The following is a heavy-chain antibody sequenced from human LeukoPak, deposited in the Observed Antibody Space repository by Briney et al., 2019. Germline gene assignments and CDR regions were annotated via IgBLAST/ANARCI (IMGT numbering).Heavy chain of an antibody. V-gene: IGHV3-33*01. CDR2: IWYDGSNK. Sequence: PGGSLRLSCAASGFTFSSYGMHWVRQAPGKGLEWVAVIWYDGSNKYYADSVKGRFTISRDNSRNTLYLQMNNLRAEDTAVYYCARGKGSSWNFDYWGQGTLVTVSS. CDR3: ARGKGSSWNFDY. J-gene: IGHJ4*02. D-gene: IGHD6-13*01. CDR1: GFTFSSYG.